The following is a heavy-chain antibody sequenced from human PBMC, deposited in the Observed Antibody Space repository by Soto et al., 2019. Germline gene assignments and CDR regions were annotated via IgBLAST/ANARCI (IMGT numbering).Heavy chain of an antibody. V-gene: IGHV3-66*01. J-gene: IGHJ4*02. CDR3: AREARVLGRDDARF. CDR1: GFTVSSRY. CDR2: IFAAGNT. D-gene: IGHD3-3*02. Sequence: QPGGSLRLSCAASGFTVSSRYMSWFRQAPGKGLEWVSVIFAAGNTYYADSAKGRFTISRDNSKSTLYLQMNSLRVEDTAVYYCAREARVLGRDDARFWGPGTLVTVSS.